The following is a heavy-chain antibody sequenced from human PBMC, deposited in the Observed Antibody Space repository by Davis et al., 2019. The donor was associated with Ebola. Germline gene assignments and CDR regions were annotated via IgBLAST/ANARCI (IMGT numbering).Heavy chain of an antibody. CDR3: ARVFGSGSFDY. D-gene: IGHD3-10*01. CDR2: IYYSGNTYYSGST. V-gene: IGHV4-39*01. J-gene: IGHJ4*02. Sequence: MPSETLSLTCTVSDGSINSGRDYWGWIRQPPGKGLEWIGTIYYSGNTYYSGSTHYNPSLNSRVTVPVDTSKNQFSLKLRSVTAADTAVYYCARVFGSGSFDYWGQGTLVTVSS. CDR1: DGSINSGRDY.